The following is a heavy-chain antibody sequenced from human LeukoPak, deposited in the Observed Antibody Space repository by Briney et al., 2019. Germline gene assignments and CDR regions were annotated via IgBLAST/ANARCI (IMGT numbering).Heavy chain of an antibody. CDR3: ARDHRWFDP. Sequence: SETLSLTCTVSGGSVSSGSYYWSWTRQPPGKGLEWIGYIYYSGNTNYNPSLKSRVTILVDTSKNQFSLKLSSVTAADTAVYYCARDHRWFDPWGQGTLSPSPQ. CDR2: IYYSGNT. J-gene: IGHJ5*02. CDR1: GGSVSSGSYY. V-gene: IGHV4-61*01.